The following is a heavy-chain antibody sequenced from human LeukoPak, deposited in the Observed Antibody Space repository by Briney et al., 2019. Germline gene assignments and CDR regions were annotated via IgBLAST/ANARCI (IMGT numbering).Heavy chain of an antibody. J-gene: IGHJ5*02. V-gene: IGHV4-39*07. Sequence: SETLSLTCTVSGGSIYSSNSYWAWIRQSPGQGMEWIGSIFYGGSTFYNPSLKRRATISVDTSKNQFSLNLTSVTAADTAVYYCARDAKRFYAANWFDPWGQGTPVTVSS. CDR2: IFYGGST. CDR1: GGSIYSSNSY. CDR3: ARDAKRFYAANWFDP. D-gene: IGHD2/OR15-2a*01.